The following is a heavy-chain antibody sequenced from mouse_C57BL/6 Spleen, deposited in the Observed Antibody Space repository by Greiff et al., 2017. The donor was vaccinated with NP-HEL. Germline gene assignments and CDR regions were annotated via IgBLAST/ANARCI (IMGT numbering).Heavy chain of an antibody. J-gene: IGHJ1*03. CDR1: GFSLTSYG. CDR2: IWSGGST. Sequence: VKLMESGPGLVQPSQSLSITCTVSGFSLTSYGVHWVRQPPGKGLEWLGVIWSGGSTDYNAAFISRLSISKDNSKSQVFFKMNSLQADDTAIYYCAKNLIYYYGKGYFDVWGTGTTVTVSS. D-gene: IGHD1-1*01. V-gene: IGHV2-4*01. CDR3: AKNLIYYYGKGYFDV.